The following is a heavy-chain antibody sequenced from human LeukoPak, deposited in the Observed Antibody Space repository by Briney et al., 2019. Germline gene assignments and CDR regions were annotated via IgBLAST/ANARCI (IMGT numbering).Heavy chain of an antibody. CDR3: AKTPFAPYCSSTSCPHYFDY. J-gene: IGHJ4*02. D-gene: IGHD2-2*01. CDR2: INPNSGGT. CDR1: GYTFTGYY. V-gene: IGHV1-2*02. Sequence: GASVKVSCKASGYTFTGYYMHWVRQAPGQGLEWMGWINPNSGGTNYAQKFQGRVTMTRDTSISTAYMELSRLRSDDTAVYYCAKTPFAPYCSSTSCPHYFDYWGQGTLVTVSS.